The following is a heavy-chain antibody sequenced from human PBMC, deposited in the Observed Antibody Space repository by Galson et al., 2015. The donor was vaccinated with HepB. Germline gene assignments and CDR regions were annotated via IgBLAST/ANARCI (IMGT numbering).Heavy chain of an antibody. D-gene: IGHD2-2*01. CDR3: ARGASWLDY. CDR2: ININTGNP. Sequence: SVKVSCKASGYMFTTYPMNWVRQAPGQGLKWMGWININTGNPTYAQGFTGRFVFSLDTSVSTAYLQISSLRPEDMAIYYCARGASWLDYWGQGTLVTVSS. V-gene: IGHV7-4-1*02. CDR1: GYMFTTYP. J-gene: IGHJ4*02.